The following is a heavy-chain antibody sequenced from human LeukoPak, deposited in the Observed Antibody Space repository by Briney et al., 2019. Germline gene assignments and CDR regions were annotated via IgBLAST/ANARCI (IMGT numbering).Heavy chain of an antibody. CDR3: AKVAGDRMDY. D-gene: IGHD6-13*01. V-gene: IGHV1-18*01. J-gene: IGHJ4*02. Sequence: GSSVKVSCKASGYTFATYGFCWVRQAPGHGLEWMGWISANTGKTDYAQKFQGRVTMTTDTYTSTAYMELRSLRPDDTAVYYCAKVAGDRMDYWGQGTLLTVSS. CDR2: ISANTGKT. CDR1: GYTFATYG.